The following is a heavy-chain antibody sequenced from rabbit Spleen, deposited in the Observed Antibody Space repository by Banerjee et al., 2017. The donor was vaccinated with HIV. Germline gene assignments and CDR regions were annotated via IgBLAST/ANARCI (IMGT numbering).Heavy chain of an antibody. D-gene: IGHD6-1*01. J-gene: IGHJ4*01. CDR1: GFSFSSSYY. CDR2: IYTGSSYT. Sequence: QSLEESGGDLVKPGASLTLTCTASGFSFSSSYYMCWVRQAPGKGLEWIGCIYTGSSYTWYASWAKGRFTISKTSSTTVTLQMTSLTAADTATYFCARDIYYAYGDANLWGPGTLVTVS. CDR3: ARDIYYAYGDANL. V-gene: IGHV1S40*01.